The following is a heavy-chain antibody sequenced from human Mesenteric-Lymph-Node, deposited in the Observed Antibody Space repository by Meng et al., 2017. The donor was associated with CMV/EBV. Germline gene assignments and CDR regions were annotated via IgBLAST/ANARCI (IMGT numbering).Heavy chain of an antibody. J-gene: IGHJ5*02. V-gene: IGHV4-34*01. Sequence: QVQLQQWGAGLLKPSETLSLTFAVYGGSFSGYYWSWIRQPPGKGLEWIGEINHSGSTNYNPSLKSRVTISVDTSKNQFSLKLSSVTAADTAVYYCARGIRWFDPWGQGTLVTVSS. CDR2: INHSGST. CDR3: ARGIRWFDP. CDR1: GGSFSGYY.